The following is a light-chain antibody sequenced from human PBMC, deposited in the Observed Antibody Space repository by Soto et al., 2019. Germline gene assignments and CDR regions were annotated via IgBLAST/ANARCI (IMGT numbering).Light chain of an antibody. CDR2: KAS. V-gene: IGKV1-5*03. CDR1: QSISSW. J-gene: IGKJ4*01. CDR3: HQYDSYPLT. Sequence: DIQMTQSPSTLSASVGDRVTITCRASQSISSWLAWYQQKPGKALSLLIYKASSLESGVPSRFSGSGSGTEFTLTISSLQPDDFATYYCHQYDSYPLTFGGGTKVEI.